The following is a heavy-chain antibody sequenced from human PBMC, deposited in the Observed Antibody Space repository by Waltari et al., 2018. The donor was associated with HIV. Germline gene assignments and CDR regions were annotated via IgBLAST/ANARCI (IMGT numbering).Heavy chain of an antibody. CDR2: IYYRGST. D-gene: IGHD2-21*02. Sequence: QLQLQESGPGLLKPSETLSLTCTGSGGSISSTDHYWGWFRQPPGKGLEWIGSIYYRGSTYYNPSLKSRVTISVDTSKNQFSLKLSSVTAADTAVYYCARLEGLRGGDLIDSWGQGTLVTVSS. CDR1: GGSISSTDHY. CDR3: ARLEGLRGGDLIDS. J-gene: IGHJ4*02. V-gene: IGHV4-39*01.